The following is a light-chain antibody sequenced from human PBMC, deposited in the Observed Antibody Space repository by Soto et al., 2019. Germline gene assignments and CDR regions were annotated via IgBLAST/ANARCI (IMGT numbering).Light chain of an antibody. CDR2: EVN. CDR3: SSYSSNNILSYV. Sequence: QSALTQPASVSGAPGQSITISCTGNSNDVGGYKYVSWYQQRPGTAPKLIMFEVNNRPSGVSDRFSGSRSANTASLTISVIQAQYEADYYCSSYSSNNILSYVFGTGTKLTVL. CDR1: SNDVGGYKY. V-gene: IGLV2-14*03. J-gene: IGLJ1*01.